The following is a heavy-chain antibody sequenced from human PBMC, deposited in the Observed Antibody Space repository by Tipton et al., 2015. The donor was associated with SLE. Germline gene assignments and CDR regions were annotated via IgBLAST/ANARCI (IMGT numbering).Heavy chain of an antibody. Sequence: LRLSCSVSGDSIISSSYYWGWIRQPPGKGLEWIGSMYYSGSTYYNPSLKSRVTISVDTSKNQFSLMLRSVTAAGTAVYYCARNGPYFDFWGGMGTVDIWGQATMVTVSS. CDR1: GDSIISSSYY. V-gene: IGHV4-39*07. D-gene: IGHD3-3*01. CDR3: ARNGPYFDFWGGMGTVDI. J-gene: IGHJ3*02. CDR2: MYYSGST.